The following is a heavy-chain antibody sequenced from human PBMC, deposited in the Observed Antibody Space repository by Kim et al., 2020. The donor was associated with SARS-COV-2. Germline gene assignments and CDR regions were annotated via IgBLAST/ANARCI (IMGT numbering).Heavy chain of an antibody. V-gene: IGHV5-51*01. Sequence: GESLKISCKGSGYSFTSYWIGWVRQMPGKGLEWMGIIYPGDSDTRYSPSFQGQVTITADKSISTAYLQWSSLKASDTARYYCASLLLNVLMVREDNYYYGMDVWGQGTTITVSS. J-gene: IGHJ6*02. D-gene: IGHD3-10*01. CDR3: ASLLLNVLMVREDNYYYGMDV. CDR1: GYSFTSYW. CDR2: IYPGDSDT.